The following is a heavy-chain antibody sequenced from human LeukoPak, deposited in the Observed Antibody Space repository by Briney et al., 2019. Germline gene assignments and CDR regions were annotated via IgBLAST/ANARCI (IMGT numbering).Heavy chain of an antibody. J-gene: IGHJ4*02. CDR2: IKNDGSYT. D-gene: IGHD5-24*01. CDR1: GFTFSSYA. Sequence: GGSLRLSCAASGFTFSSYAMSWVRQAPGKGLEWVSRIKNDGSYTNYADSVKGRFTISRDNARNTLNLHMISLRAEDTAVYFCVRDGDAYNFDFWGQGVLVTVSS. V-gene: IGHV3-74*01. CDR3: VRDGDAYNFDF.